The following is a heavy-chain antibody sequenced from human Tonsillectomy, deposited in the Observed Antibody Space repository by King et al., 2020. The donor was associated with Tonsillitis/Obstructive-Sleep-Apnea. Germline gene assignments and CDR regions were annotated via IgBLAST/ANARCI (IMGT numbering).Heavy chain of an antibody. D-gene: IGHD1-14*01. Sequence: VQLVESGGTLVQPGGSLRLSCAASGFNVSSNYMTWVRQAPGKGLDWVSVIYNDGRTYYADSVKGRFTISRDNFKNTLYLQMNSLRPEDTAVYYCATSNIIYDYCGQGTLVTVSS. V-gene: IGHV3-66*01. CDR2: IYNDGRT. CDR3: ATSNIIYDY. CDR1: GFNVSSNY. J-gene: IGHJ4*02.